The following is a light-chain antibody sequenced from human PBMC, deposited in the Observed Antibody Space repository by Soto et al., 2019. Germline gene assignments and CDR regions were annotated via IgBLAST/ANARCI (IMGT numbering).Light chain of an antibody. J-gene: IGKJ1*01. Sequence: EIVLTQSPCTLSLSPGERATLSCRASQSVSSSYLAWYQQKPGQAPRLLIDGASSRATGIPDRFSGSGSGTDFTLIISRLEPEDFAVYYCQQYGSSPWTFGQGTKVDIK. V-gene: IGKV3-20*01. CDR2: GAS. CDR3: QQYGSSPWT. CDR1: QSVSSSY.